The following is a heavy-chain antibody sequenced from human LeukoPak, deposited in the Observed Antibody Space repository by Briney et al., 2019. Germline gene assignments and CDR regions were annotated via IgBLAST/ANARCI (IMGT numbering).Heavy chain of an antibody. CDR2: ISGAGGRT. V-gene: IGHV3-23*01. Sequence: GGSLRLSCAASGFTFNSYAMSWVRQAPGKGPEWVSAISGAGGRTYYADSVKGRFTISRDNSKNTLYLQMDSLRAEDTAVYYCAKDRADNGDRLRFDPWGQGTLVTVSS. D-gene: IGHD4-17*01. CDR1: GFTFNSYA. CDR3: AKDRADNGDRLRFDP. J-gene: IGHJ5*02.